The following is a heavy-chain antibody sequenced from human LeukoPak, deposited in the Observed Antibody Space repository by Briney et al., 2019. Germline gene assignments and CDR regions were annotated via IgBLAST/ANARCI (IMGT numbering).Heavy chain of an antibody. V-gene: IGHV3-30*18. Sequence: GGSLRLSCAASGFTFSSYGIHWVRQAPGKGLEWVAVISFDGNLKYYAGSVEGRFTISRDNFKNTLYLQMNSLRAEDTAVYYCAKDPYGDSGPWGQGTLVTVSS. CDR1: GFTFSSYG. CDR3: AKDPYGDSGP. J-gene: IGHJ5*02. CDR2: ISFDGNLK. D-gene: IGHD4-17*01.